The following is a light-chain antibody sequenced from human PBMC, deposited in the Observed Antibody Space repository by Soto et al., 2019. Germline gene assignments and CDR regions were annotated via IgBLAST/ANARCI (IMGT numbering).Light chain of an antibody. CDR1: SSYVGAYNY. J-gene: IGLJ1*01. V-gene: IGLV2-14*01. CDR2: EVR. Sequence: QSALTQPASVSGSPGQSITISCTGPSSYVGAYNYVSWYQQYPGKAPKVIIFEVRKRPSGVSNRFAGSKSGDTASLTISGLQADDEADYYCRSYRSSTTFVCGTGTKLTVL. CDR3: RSYRSSTTFV.